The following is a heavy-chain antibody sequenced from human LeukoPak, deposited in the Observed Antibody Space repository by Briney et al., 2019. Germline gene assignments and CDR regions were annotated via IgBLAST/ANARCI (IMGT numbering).Heavy chain of an antibody. J-gene: IGHJ4*02. CDR1: GFTLSRYW. D-gene: IGHD1-14*01. CDR2: ITEDGGER. Sequence: GGSLRLSCAASGFTLSRYWMSWVRQAPGKGLEWVANITEDGGERHYVDTVEGRFTISRDNAKNSLYLQMNSLRAEDTAVYYCARGGNLENWGRGTLVTVSS. CDR3: ARGGNLEN. V-gene: IGHV3-7*01.